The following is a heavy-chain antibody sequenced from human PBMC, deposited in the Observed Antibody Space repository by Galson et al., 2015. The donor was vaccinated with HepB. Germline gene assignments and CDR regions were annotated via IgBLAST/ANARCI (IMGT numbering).Heavy chain of an antibody. Sequence: QSGAEVKKPGQSLKISCTASGYTFTTYWIAWVRQMPGKGLEWMGIIYPGDSDTRYNPSMQGQVTISADKSINTAYIQWSRLKASDTAIYYCARSPNSDWFEGVDHAFDFWGQGTLVTVSS. V-gene: IGHV5-51*03. J-gene: IGHJ3*01. CDR3: ARSPNSDWFEGVDHAFDF. CDR2: IYPGDSDT. D-gene: IGHD3-9*01. CDR1: GYTFTTYW.